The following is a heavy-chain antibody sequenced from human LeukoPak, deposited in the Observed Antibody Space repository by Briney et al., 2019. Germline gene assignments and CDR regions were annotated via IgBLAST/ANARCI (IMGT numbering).Heavy chain of an antibody. CDR1: GFTFTSHG. Sequence: GGFLRLSCAASGFTFTSHGMHWVRQAPGKGLEWVAFTRNDGNNKYYADSVKGRFTISRDNSKNTLSLQMNSLRTEDTAVYYCARDRDWAFDYWGQGILVTVSS. J-gene: IGHJ4*02. D-gene: IGHD2-21*01. CDR3: ARDRDWAFDY. V-gene: IGHV3-30*02. CDR2: TRNDGNNK.